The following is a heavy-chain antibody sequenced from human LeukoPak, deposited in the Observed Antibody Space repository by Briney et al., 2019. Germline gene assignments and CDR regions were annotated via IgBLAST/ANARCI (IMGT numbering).Heavy chain of an antibody. CDR1: GFTFGNFW. Sequence: GGSLRLSCAGSGFTFGNFWMNWVRQAPGKGLEWVAHINQDGSEKYYVDSVKGRFTISRDNAKSVLYLQANSLRAEDTAVYYCAGIWFGEFLDYWGQGTLVTVSS. D-gene: IGHD3-10*01. J-gene: IGHJ4*02. CDR3: AGIWFGEFLDY. V-gene: IGHV3-7*01. CDR2: INQDGSEK.